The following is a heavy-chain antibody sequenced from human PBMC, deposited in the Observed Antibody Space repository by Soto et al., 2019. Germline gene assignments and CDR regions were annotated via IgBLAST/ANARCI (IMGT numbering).Heavy chain of an antibody. J-gene: IGHJ4*02. D-gene: IGHD3-3*01. CDR1: GYTLTSYG. V-gene: IGHV1-18*01. CDR2: ISAYNGNT. CDR3: ARDGYDFWSGYYTDYFDY. Sequence: ASVKVSCKASGYTLTSYGISWVRQAPGQGLEWMGWISAYNGNTNYAQKLQGRVTMTTDTSTSTAYMELRSLRSDDTAVYYCARDGYDFWSGYYTDYFDYWGQGTLVTVSS.